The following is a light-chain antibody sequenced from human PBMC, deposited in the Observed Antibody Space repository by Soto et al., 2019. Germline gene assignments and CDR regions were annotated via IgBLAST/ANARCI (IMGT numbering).Light chain of an antibody. CDR2: EVT. Sequence: QSALTQPPSASGSSGQSVTISCTGTSSDFHAYNFVSWYQQHPGKAPKLMIHEVTKRPSGVPDRFSGSKSGNTASLTISGLQADDEAEYYCSAYTGGNDLLFGGGTKLTVL. V-gene: IGLV2-8*01. CDR1: SSDFHAYNF. J-gene: IGLJ3*02. CDR3: SAYTGGNDLL.